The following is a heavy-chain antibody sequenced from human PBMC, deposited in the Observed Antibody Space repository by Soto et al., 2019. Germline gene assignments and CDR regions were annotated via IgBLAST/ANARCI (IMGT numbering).Heavy chain of an antibody. CDR2: FSGTTSST. D-gene: IGHD1-26*01. Sequence: GESLRHSNSASGCMFSRYAMSWFRQAPGKGLEWVSAFSGTTSSTYYAASVKGRFTISRDNSKNTLYPQMNSLKAEDTAVYYCSKGQKWELIFDYWAKGARVTVSS. V-gene: IGHV3-23*01. CDR3: SKGQKWELIFDY. J-gene: IGHJ4*02. CDR1: GCMFSRYA.